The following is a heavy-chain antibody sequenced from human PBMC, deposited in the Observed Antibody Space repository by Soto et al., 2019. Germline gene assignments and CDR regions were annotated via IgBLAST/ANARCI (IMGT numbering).Heavy chain of an antibody. CDR1: GGSFLSSNYF. Sequence: PSETLSLTCAVSGGSFLSSNYFWGWIRQPPGKGLEWIGTMYYSGTTYYNPSLDSRVTISIDTSKNQFTLKLSSLTAADTALYYCARDSYSTHPYYSLPWAKGTLVTVCS. CDR3: ARDSYSTHPYYSLP. D-gene: IGHD3-10*01. J-gene: IGHJ5*02. V-gene: IGHV4-39*06. CDR2: MYYSGTT.